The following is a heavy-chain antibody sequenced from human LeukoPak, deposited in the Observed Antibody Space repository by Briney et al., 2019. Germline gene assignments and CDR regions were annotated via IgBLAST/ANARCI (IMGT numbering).Heavy chain of an antibody. J-gene: IGHJ4*02. CDR1: GFTFSSYG. CDR3: VKDFGGFDYGDYVDY. D-gene: IGHD4-17*01. Sequence: PGGSLRLSCAASGFTFSSYGMHWVRQAPGKGLEWVAVISYDGSNKYYADSVKGRFTISRDNSKNTLYLQMSSLRAEDTAVYYCVKDFGGFDYGDYVDYWGQGTLVTVSS. V-gene: IGHV3-30*18. CDR2: ISYDGSNK.